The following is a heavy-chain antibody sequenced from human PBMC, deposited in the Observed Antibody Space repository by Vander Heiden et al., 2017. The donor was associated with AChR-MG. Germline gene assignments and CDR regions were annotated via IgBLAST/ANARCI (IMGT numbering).Heavy chain of an antibody. V-gene: IGHV4-59*01. D-gene: IGHD6-19*01. CDR2: IYYSGST. CDR3: ARVGSSGWYDDAFDI. J-gene: IGHJ3*02. CDR1: GGSISSYY. Sequence: QVQLQESGPGLVKPSETLSLTCTVPGGSISSYYWSWIRQPPGKGLEWIGYIYYSGSTNYNPSLKSRVTISVDTSKNQFSLKLSSVTAADTAVYYCARVGSSGWYDDAFDIWGQGTMVTVSS.